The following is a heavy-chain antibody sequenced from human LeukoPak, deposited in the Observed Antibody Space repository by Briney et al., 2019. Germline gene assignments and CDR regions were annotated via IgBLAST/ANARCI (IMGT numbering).Heavy chain of an antibody. CDR2: INTKSKSM. CDR3: VRDRDWAFDY. D-gene: IGHD3-9*01. J-gene: IGHJ4*02. CDR1: GFTFSSYA. V-gene: IGHV3-48*01. Sequence: TGESLRLSCAASGFTFSSYAMSWVRQAPGKGLEWISFINTKSKSMYYADSVKGRFTISRDNFRNSLYLQMNNLRAEDTALYYCVRDRDWAFDYWGQGTLVTVSS.